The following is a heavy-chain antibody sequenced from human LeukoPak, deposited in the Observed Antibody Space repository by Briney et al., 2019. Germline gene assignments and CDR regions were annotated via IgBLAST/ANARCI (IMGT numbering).Heavy chain of an antibody. CDR2: IWYDGSNK. Sequence: PGGSLRLSCAASGFTFSNYGMHWVRQAPGKGLEWVAVIWYDGSNKYYADSVKGRFTISRDNSKNTLYLQMNSLRAEDTAVYYCAKSGDYGDYAVDYWGQGTLVTVSS. V-gene: IGHV3-33*06. D-gene: IGHD4-17*01. CDR1: GFTFSNYG. J-gene: IGHJ4*02. CDR3: AKSGDYGDYAVDY.